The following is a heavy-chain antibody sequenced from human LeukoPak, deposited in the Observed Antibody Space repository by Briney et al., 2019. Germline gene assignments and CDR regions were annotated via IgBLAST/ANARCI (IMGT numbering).Heavy chain of an antibody. D-gene: IGHD4-17*01. V-gene: IGHV3-48*03. CDR3: ARDEPDYGDYESPFPAYGMDV. CDR2: ISSSGSTI. J-gene: IGHJ6*02. Sequence: GGSLRLSCAASGFTFSSYEMNWVRQAPGKGLEWVSYISSSGSTIYYADSVKGRFTISRDNAKNSLYLQMNSLRAEDTAVYCCARDEPDYGDYESPFPAYGMDVWGQGTTVTVSS. CDR1: GFTFSSYE.